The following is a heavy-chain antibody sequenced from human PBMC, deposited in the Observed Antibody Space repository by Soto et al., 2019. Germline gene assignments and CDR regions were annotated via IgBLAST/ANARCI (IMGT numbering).Heavy chain of an antibody. Sequence: GGSLRLSCAASGFNFDDYAMHWVRQIPGKGLEWVSGISGSGGSTYYADSVKGRFTISRDNSKNTLYLQMNSLRAEDTAVYYCAKGEYYYDKVYWGQGTLVTVSS. J-gene: IGHJ4*02. CDR2: ISGSGGST. D-gene: IGHD3-22*01. CDR3: AKGEYYYDKVY. CDR1: GFNFDDYA. V-gene: IGHV3-23*01.